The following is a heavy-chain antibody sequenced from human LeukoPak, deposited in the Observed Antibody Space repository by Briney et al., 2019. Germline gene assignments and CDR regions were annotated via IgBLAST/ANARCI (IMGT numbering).Heavy chain of an antibody. CDR3: AKAGGTTGSMRFYMDV. D-gene: IGHD1-1*01. Sequence: PGGSLRLSCAGSGFTFSRYWMLWVRQAPGEGLVWGSRISSDEISTNYAASVRGRFTISRDNAKNTLYLQMDSLRAEDTAVYYCAKAGGTTGSMRFYMDVWGKGTTVTVSS. V-gene: IGHV3-74*01. J-gene: IGHJ6*03. CDR1: GFTFSRYW. CDR2: ISSDEIST.